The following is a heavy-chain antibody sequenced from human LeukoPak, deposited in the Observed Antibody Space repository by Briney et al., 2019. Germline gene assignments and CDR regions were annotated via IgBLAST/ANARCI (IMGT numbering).Heavy chain of an antibody. J-gene: IGHJ4*02. D-gene: IGHD3-10*01. Sequence: SETLSLTCTVPGGSISSRRYYWGWIRQPPGKGLERIGTVYDSGSTYYNPSRKSRVTISVDTSKNQFSLKLSSVTAADTAVYYCATGDGVRGIIITRAGGNFDYWGQGTLVTVSS. CDR2: VYDSGST. CDR3: ATGDGVRGIIITRAGGNFDY. V-gene: IGHV4-39*01. CDR1: GGSISSRRYY.